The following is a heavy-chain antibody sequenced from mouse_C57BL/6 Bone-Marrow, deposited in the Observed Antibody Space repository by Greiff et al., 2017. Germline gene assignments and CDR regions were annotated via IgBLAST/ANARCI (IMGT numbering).Heavy chain of an antibody. CDR2: INPYNGGT. CDR3: ARWGLGYDYYFDY. Sequence: VQLQQSGPVLVKPGASVKMSCKASGYTFTDYYMHWVKQSHGKSLEWIGVINPYNGGTSYNQKFKGKATLTVDKSSSTAYMELNSLTSEDSAVYYCARWGLGYDYYFDYWGQGTTLTVSA. D-gene: IGHD2-4*01. CDR1: GYTFTDYY. J-gene: IGHJ2*01. V-gene: IGHV1-19*01.